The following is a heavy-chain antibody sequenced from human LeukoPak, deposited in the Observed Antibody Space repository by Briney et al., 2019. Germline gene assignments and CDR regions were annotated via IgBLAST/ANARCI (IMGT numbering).Heavy chain of an antibody. Sequence: PSETLSLTCAVSGGSISSSNWWSWVRQPPGKGLEWIGEIYHSGSTNYNPSLKSRVTISVDKSKNQFPLKLSSVTAADTAVYYCARAASPLRYFDWLFYDYWGQGTLVTVSS. J-gene: IGHJ4*02. CDR3: ARAASPLRYFDWLFYDY. D-gene: IGHD3-9*01. CDR2: IYHSGST. CDR1: GGSISSSNW. V-gene: IGHV4-4*02.